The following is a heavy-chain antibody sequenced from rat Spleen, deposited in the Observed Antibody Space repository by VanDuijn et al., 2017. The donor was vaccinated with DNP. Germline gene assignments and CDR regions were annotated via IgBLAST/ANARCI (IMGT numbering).Heavy chain of an antibody. J-gene: IGHJ2*01. V-gene: IGHV5-25*01. Sequence: EVQLVESGGGLVQPGRSMKLSCAASGFTFSNSDMAWVRRAPTKGLEWVASIRTSGGSTYYRDSVKGRFTISRDNAKSTLYLQMDSLRSEDTATYYCARWRIGPHYFDYWGQGVMVTVSS. D-gene: IGHD1-11*01. CDR3: ARWRIGPHYFDY. CDR1: GFTFSNSD. CDR2: IRTSGGST.